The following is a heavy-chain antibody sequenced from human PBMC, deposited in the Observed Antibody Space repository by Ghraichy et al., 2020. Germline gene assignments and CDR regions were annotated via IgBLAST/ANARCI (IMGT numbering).Heavy chain of an antibody. D-gene: IGHD5-24*01. V-gene: IGHV1-18*04. CDR2: INGHSGYT. CDR3: AREWLIQGNMDV. J-gene: IGHJ6*02. CDR1: GYSFSSYG. Sequence: ASVKVSCKASGYSFSSYGISWVRQAPGEGLEWMGWINGHSGYTTYAQMVQGRVTVTRDTSTSTVYMELRSLRSDDTAVYYCAREWLIQGNMDVWGQGTTVTVSS.